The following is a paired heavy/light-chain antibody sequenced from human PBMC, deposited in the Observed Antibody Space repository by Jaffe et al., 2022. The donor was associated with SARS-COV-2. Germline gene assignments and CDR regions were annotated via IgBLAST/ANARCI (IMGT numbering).Light chain of an antibody. CDR1: QSISSF. CDR3: QQSYSMPLT. J-gene: IGKJ4*01. CDR2: SAS. Sequence: DIQMTQSPSSLSASVGDRVTITCRASQSISSFLNWYQQKPGKAPKILIYSASSLQSGVPSRFSGSGSGTDFTLTISSLQPEDLATYYCQQSYSMPLTFGGGTKVEIK. V-gene: IGKV1-39*01.
Heavy chain of an antibody. D-gene: IGHD3-22*01. Sequence: QVQLQESGPGLVKPSETLSLTCTVSGGSISSYYWSWIRQPPGMGLEWIGYIYYNGGTNYSPSLKSRVTISVDTSKNQVSLMLNHVTAADTAAYYCATGKGVLVYDSTLGVTRGTFEIWGQGTMVTVSS. CDR2: IYYNGGT. CDR3: ATGKGVLVYDSTLGVTRGTFEI. CDR1: GGSISSYY. J-gene: IGHJ3*02. V-gene: IGHV4-59*01.